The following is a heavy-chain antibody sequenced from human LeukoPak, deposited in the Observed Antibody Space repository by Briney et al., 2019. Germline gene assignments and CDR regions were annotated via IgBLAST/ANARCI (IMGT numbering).Heavy chain of an antibody. V-gene: IGHV4-39*07. CDR1: GGSISSSSYY. CDR3: ARRDGSGSHFDY. CDR2: IYYSGST. Sequence: SETLSLTCTVSGGSISSSSYYWGWIRQPPGKGLEWIGSIYYSGSTYYNPSLKSRVTISVDTSKNQFSLKLSSVTAADTAVYYCARRDGSGSHFDYWGQGTLVTVSS. J-gene: IGHJ4*02. D-gene: IGHD3-10*01.